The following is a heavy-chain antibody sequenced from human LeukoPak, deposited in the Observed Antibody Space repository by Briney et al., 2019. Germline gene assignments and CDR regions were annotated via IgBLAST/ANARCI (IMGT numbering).Heavy chain of an antibody. CDR3: TRMTTGHDY. Sequence: PSETLSLTCAVSGVSFDDYYWNWVRQPPGKGLEWIGEINHSGYTNDSPSLKSRVTLSIDTSRKQFSLNLRSVTVADAGIYYCTRMTTGHDYWGQGTLVTVSS. CDR1: GVSFDDYY. CDR2: INHSGYT. J-gene: IGHJ4*02. D-gene: IGHD4-17*01. V-gene: IGHV4-34*01.